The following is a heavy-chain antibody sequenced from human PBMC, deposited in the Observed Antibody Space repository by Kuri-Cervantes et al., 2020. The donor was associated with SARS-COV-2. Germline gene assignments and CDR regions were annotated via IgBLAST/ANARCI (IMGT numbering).Heavy chain of an antibody. CDR2: IRSKANSYAT. D-gene: IGHD2-2*01. CDR1: GFTFSGSA. CDR3: ARSLPTRPAASLLNYYYYYGMDV. J-gene: IGHJ6*02. V-gene: IGHV3-73*01. Sequence: GGSLRLSCAASGFTFSGSAMHWVRQASGKGLEWVGRIRSKANSYATAYAASVKGRFTISRDDSKNTAYLQMNSLRAEDTAVYYCARSLPTRPAASLLNYYYYYGMDVWGQGTTVTVSS.